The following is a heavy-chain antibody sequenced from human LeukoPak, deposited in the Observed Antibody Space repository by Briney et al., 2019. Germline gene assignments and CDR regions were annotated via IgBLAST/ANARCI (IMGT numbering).Heavy chain of an antibody. CDR1: GVTFSSYS. D-gene: IGHD3-3*01. V-gene: IGHV3-48*04. CDR3: ARSIPPRYYDIWSGYWGYYYMDV. Sequence: PGGSLRLSCAASGVTFSSYSMNWVRQAPGKGLEWVSYISSSSSTIYYADSVKGRFTISRDNAKNSLYLQMNSLRAEDTAVYYRARSIPPRYYDIWSGYWGYYYMDVWGKGTTVTVSS. J-gene: IGHJ6*03. CDR2: ISSSSSTI.